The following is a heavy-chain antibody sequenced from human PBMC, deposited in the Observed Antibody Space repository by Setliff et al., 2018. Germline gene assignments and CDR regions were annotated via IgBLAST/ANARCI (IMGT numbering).Heavy chain of an antibody. V-gene: IGHV3-11*04. CDR3: VRVSKDYDSNGLYGFDI. D-gene: IGHD3-22*01. Sequence: GGSLRLSCAASVFTFSDYYMTWIRQAPGKGLECISYTSNTGITTYYADSVKGRFTISRDNAKKSLYLQMNSLRAEDTATYYCVRVSKDYDSNGLYGFDIWGQGTMVTVSS. CDR2: TSNTGITT. J-gene: IGHJ3*02. CDR1: VFTFSDYY.